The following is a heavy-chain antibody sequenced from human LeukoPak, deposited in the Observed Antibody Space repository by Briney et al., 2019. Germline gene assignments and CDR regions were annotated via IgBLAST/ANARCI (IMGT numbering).Heavy chain of an antibody. Sequence: SQTLSLTCTVSGGSVSSGGYYWSWIRQHPGKGLEWIGYIYYSDSYYNPSLKSRVTISVDTSKNQFSLNLNSVTAADTAVYYCARGVLTGYYGDFDYWGQGTLVTVSP. CDR1: GGSVSSGGYY. CDR2: IYYSDS. D-gene: IGHD3-9*01. J-gene: IGHJ4*02. V-gene: IGHV4-31*03. CDR3: ARGVLTGYYGDFDY.